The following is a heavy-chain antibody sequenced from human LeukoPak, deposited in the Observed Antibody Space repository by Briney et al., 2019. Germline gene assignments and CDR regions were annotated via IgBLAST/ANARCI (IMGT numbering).Heavy chain of an antibody. D-gene: IGHD3-3*01. CDR3: ARDRQDDFWSAYYDY. J-gene: IGHJ4*02. V-gene: IGHV3-7*01. Sequence: GGSPRLSCAVSGFTFSNYWMSWVRQAPGKGLEWVANIKQDGNEKYYVDSVKGRFTISRDNAKNSLYLQMNSLRAEDTAVYYCARDRQDDFWSAYYDYWGQGTLVTVSS. CDR1: GFTFSNYW. CDR2: IKQDGNEK.